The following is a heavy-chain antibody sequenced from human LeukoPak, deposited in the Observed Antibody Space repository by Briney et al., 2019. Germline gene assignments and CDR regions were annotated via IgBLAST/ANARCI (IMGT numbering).Heavy chain of an antibody. CDR3: ARMKGSRDGYNPLDY. V-gene: IGHV4-61*08. J-gene: IGHJ4*02. CDR2: IYYSGST. CDR1: GGSISSGGYS. D-gene: IGHD5-24*01. Sequence: PSETLSLTCAVSGGSISSGGYSWSWIRQPPGKGLEWIGYIYYSGSTNYNPSLKSRVTISVDTSKNQFSLKLSSVTAADTAVYYCARMKGSRDGYNPLDYWGQGTLVTVSS.